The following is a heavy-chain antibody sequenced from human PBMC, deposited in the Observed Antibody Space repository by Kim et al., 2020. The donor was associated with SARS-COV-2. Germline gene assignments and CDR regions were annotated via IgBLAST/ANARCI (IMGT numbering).Heavy chain of an antibody. J-gene: IGHJ3*02. V-gene: IGHV3-21*01. CDR1: GFTFSSYS. CDR3: ARENYDTAMVTDAFDI. CDR2: ISSSSSYI. D-gene: IGHD5-18*01. Sequence: GGSLRLSCAASGFTFSSYSMNWVRQAPGKGLEWVSSISSSSSYIYYADSVKGRFTISRDNAKNSLYLQMNSLRAEDTAVYYCARENYDTAMVTDAFDIWGQGTMVTVSS.